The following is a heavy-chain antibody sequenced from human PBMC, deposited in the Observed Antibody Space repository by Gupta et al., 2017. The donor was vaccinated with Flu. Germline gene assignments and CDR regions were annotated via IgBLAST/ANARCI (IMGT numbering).Heavy chain of an antibody. CDR3: ARDPPGDSNGHYSPDH. CDR1: GFTFRHNA. V-gene: IGHV3-30*19. Sequence: QVQLVESGGGVVQPGRALRLSRAASGFTFRHNAMHWVRQAPGKGLDWVAVICYHGTDKYYADPGMVRFTISSDNYKNTPYLPMNSLSEVETLVSYCARDPPGDSNGHYSPDHCGQGTLVTVSS. D-gene: IGHD4-4*01. J-gene: IGHJ1*01. CDR2: ICYHGTDK.